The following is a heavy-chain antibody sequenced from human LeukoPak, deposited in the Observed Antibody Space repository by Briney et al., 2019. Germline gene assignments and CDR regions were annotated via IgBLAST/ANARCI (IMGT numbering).Heavy chain of an antibody. CDR1: GGSISGYY. V-gene: IGHV4-59*08. J-gene: IGHJ3*01. CDR2: IYSSGST. Sequence: SETLSLTCTVSGGSISGYYWNWIRQPPGKGLQWIGYIYSSGSTNYDPSLKSRVTISVDTSKNQFSVRLRSVTAADTAVYYCARRGDEAFGFWGQGTMVTVSS. CDR3: ARRGDEAFGF.